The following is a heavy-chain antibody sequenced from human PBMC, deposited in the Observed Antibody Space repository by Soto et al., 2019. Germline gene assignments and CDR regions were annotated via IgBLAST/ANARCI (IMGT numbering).Heavy chain of an antibody. Sequence: ASVKVSCKASGYTFTSYAMHWVRQAPGHRLEWMGWINAGNGNTKYSQKFQGRVTITRDTSASTAYMELSSLRSEDTAVYYCARAPYSSSWYYYGMDVWGQGTTVTVSS. V-gene: IGHV1-3*01. CDR2: INAGNGNT. CDR1: GYTFTSYA. J-gene: IGHJ6*02. D-gene: IGHD6-6*01. CDR3: ARAPYSSSWYYYGMDV.